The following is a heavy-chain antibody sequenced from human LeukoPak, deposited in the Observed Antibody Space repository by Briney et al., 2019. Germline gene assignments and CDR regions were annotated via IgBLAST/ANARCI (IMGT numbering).Heavy chain of an antibody. D-gene: IGHD3-9*01. CDR3: ARDHPYYDILTGSPILDYFDY. CDR1: GFTFSSYG. Sequence: PGRSLRLSCAASGFTFSSYGMHWVRQAPGKGLEWVAVIWYDGSNKYYADSVKGRFTISRDNSKNTLYLQMNSLRAEDTAVYYCARDHPYYDILTGSPILDYFDYWGQGTLVTVSS. CDR2: IWYDGSNK. V-gene: IGHV3-30*19. J-gene: IGHJ4*02.